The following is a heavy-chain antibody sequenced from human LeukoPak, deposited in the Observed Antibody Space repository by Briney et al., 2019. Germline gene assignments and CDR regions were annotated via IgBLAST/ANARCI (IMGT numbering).Heavy chain of an antibody. Sequence: GGSLRLSCAASGFTFSTYGMHWVRQAPGEGLEWVAFIRYDGSNKYYADSVKGRFTISRDNSKNTLYLQMNSLRAEDTAVYYCARDPGSGYEEHFDYWGQGTLVTVSS. V-gene: IGHV3-30*02. CDR3: ARDPGSGYEEHFDY. CDR2: IRYDGSNK. J-gene: IGHJ4*02. CDR1: GFTFSTYG. D-gene: IGHD5-12*01.